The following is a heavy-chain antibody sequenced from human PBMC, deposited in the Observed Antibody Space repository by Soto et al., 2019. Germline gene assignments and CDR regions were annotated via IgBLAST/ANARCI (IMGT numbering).Heavy chain of an antibody. CDR1: GFTFSSYA. CDR2: ISYDGSNK. J-gene: IGHJ4*02. V-gene: IGHV3-30-3*01. CDR3: ATLQQWLVPDIDY. Sequence: GGSLRLSCAASGFTFSSYAMHWVRQAPGKGLEWVAVISYDGSNKYYADSVKGRFTISRDNSKNTLYLQMNSLRAEDTAVYYCATLQQWLVPDIDYWGQGTLVTVSS. D-gene: IGHD6-19*01.